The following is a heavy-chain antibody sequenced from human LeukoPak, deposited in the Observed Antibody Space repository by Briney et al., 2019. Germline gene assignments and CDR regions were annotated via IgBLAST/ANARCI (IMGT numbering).Heavy chain of an antibody. D-gene: IGHD1-14*01. CDR1: GDSISSSVYY. V-gene: IGHV4-39*07. J-gene: IGHJ6*03. CDR3: ASPGNRYHYMDV. Sequence: SETLSLTWTVSGDSISSSVYYWTWIRQTPGKELEWIGTMYYTGSTYYSLSLKSRVTISADPSLNQFSLKLTSGTAADTAVYYWASPGNRYHYMDVWGKGTTVIVSS. CDR2: MYYTGST.